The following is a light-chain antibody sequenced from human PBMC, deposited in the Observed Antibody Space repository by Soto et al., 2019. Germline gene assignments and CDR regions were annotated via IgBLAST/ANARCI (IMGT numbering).Light chain of an antibody. CDR2: QTS. V-gene: IGKV3-20*01. CDR3: QQYGSSGT. J-gene: IGKJ1*01. CDR1: QYINTR. Sequence: EIVLTQSPATLSSFPGDRVTVSCRASQYINTRLAWYQHRPGQAPRLLIYQTSLRAAGIPARFSASGSGTVFTLTISRLDPEDFAVYYCQQYGSSGTFSQGTKVDIK.